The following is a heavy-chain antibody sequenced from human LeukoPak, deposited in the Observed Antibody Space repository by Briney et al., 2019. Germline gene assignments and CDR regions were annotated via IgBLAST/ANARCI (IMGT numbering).Heavy chain of an antibody. CDR1: GFTFSNSA. V-gene: IGHV3-23*01. J-gene: IGHJ4*02. Sequence: GGSLRLSCAASGFTFSNSAMTRVRQAPGKGLEWVSAISGSGGSTYYADSVKGRFTISRDNSKNTLSLQMSSLRAEDTAVYYCAKLTRYGSGSYCDYWGQGTLVTVSS. D-gene: IGHD3-10*01. CDR2: ISGSGGST. CDR3: AKLTRYGSGSYCDY.